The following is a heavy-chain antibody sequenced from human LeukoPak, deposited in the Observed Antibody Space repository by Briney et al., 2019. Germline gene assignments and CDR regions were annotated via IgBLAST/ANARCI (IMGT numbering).Heavy chain of an antibody. CDR3: ARDEYYYGSGSYFYFDY. J-gene: IGHJ4*02. D-gene: IGHD3-10*01. V-gene: IGHV1-18*01. CDR2: ISAYNGNT. Sequence: ASVEVSCKASGYXFTSYGISWVRQAPGQGLEWMGWISAYNGNTNYAQKLQGRVTMTTDTSTSTAYMELRSLRSDDTAVYYCARDEYYYGSGSYFYFDYWGQGTLVTVSS. CDR1: GYXFTSYG.